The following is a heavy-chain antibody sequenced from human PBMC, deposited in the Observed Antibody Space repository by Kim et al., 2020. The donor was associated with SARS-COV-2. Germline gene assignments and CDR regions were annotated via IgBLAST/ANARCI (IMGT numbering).Heavy chain of an antibody. D-gene: IGHD3-10*01. CDR3: ARGPPPGARYYYGSGSYSRPPAAFDI. J-gene: IGHJ3*02. CDR1: GGSFSGYY. V-gene: IGHV4-34*01. Sequence: SETLSLTCAVYGGSFSGYYWSWIRQPPGKGLEWIGKINHSGSTNYNPSLKSRVTISVDTSKNQFSLKLSSVTAADTAVYYCARGPPPGARYYYGSGSYSRPPAAFDIWGQGTMVTVSS. CDR2: INHSGST.